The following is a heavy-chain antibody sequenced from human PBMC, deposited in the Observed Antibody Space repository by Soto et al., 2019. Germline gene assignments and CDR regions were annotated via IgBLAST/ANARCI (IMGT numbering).Heavy chain of an antibody. D-gene: IGHD2-15*01. J-gene: IGHJ5*02. CDR3: ARDLHCSGGSCYESGWFDP. V-gene: IGHV4-61*01. Sequence: QVQLQESGPGLVKPSETLSLTCTVSGGSVSSGSYYWSWIRQPPGKGLEWIGYIYYSGSTNYNPSLKSRVTISVDTSKNQFSLKLSSVTAADTAVYYCARDLHCSGGSCYESGWFDPWGQGTLVTVSS. CDR1: GGSVSSGSYY. CDR2: IYYSGST.